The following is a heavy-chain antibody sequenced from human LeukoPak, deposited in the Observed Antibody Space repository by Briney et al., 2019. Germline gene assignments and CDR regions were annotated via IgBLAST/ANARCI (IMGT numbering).Heavy chain of an antibody. Sequence: PGASVKVSCKASGYTFTSYGISWVRQAPGQGLEWMAWINPTSGATNYAQKFQGRVTLTRDTSISTAYMELNRLTSDDTAVYYCAVLLGVGDFDHWGQGTLVTVSS. CDR3: AVLLGVGDFDH. V-gene: IGHV1-2*02. CDR2: INPTSGAT. D-gene: IGHD3-16*01. J-gene: IGHJ4*02. CDR1: GYTFTSYG.